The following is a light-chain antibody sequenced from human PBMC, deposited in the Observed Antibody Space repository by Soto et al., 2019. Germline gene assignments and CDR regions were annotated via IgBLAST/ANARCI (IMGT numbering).Light chain of an antibody. CDR2: AAS. J-gene: IGKJ1*01. Sequence: DIQMTPSPSSLSASVGDRVTITCRASQSISSYLNWYQQKPGKAPKLLIYAASSLQSGVPSRFSGSGSGTDFTLTISSLQPEDFATYYCQQSSEATWTFGQGTKVEIK. CDR3: QQSSEATWT. V-gene: IGKV1-39*01. CDR1: QSISSY.